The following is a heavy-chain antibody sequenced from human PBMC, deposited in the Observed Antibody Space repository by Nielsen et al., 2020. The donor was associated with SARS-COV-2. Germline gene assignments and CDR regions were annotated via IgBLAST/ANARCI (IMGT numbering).Heavy chain of an antibody. Sequence: SQTLSLTCVISGDSVSSSSVAWNWIRQSPSRGLEWLGRIYYRSKWFYEYATFVRSRTTIDPDTSKNHFSLHLNSVTSEDTAMYYCTRDPGYYHGMDVWGQGTTVIVSS. CDR1: GDSVSSSSVA. J-gene: IGHJ6*02. CDR3: TRDPGYYHGMDV. V-gene: IGHV6-1*01. CDR2: IYYRSKWFY.